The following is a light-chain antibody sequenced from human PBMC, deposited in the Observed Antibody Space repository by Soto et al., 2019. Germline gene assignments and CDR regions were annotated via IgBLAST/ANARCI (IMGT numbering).Light chain of an antibody. CDR3: SSKRGRNSYV. CDR1: SCDVGAYNY. V-gene: IGLV2-8*01. Sequence: QSALTQPPSAPGSPGQAVTISCTGTSCDVGAYNYVSWYQQHPGKAPKLMIYEVSKRPAGVPDRFSGSKSGNTASLTVSGLQTEDEADYYCSSKRGRNSYVFGTGTKVTVL. J-gene: IGLJ1*01. CDR2: EVS.